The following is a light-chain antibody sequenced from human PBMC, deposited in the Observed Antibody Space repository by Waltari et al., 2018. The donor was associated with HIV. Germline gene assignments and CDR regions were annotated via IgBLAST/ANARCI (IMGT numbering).Light chain of an antibody. V-gene: IGLV2-8*01. Sequence: QSALTQPPSASGSPGPSVTIPCTGTSSDIGGYTYVSWYQQYPGKAPKLMIYEVSKRPSGVPDRFSGSKSANTASLTVSGLQAEDEADYYCSSYGGSANLLFGGGTKLTVL. J-gene: IGLJ2*01. CDR1: SSDIGGYTY. CDR3: SSYGGSANLL. CDR2: EVS.